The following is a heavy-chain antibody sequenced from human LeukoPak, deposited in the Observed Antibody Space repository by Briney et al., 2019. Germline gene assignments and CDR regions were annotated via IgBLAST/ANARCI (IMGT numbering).Heavy chain of an antibody. J-gene: IGHJ5*02. CDR3: ARDRLMPYCCSTSCYGIRFDP. Sequence: ASVKVSCKASGYTFTSYGISWVRQAPGQGLEWMGWISAYNGNTNYAQKLQGRVTMTTDTSTSTAYMELRSLRSDDTAVYYCARDRLMPYCCSTSCYGIRFDPWGQGTLVTVSS. CDR1: GYTFTSYG. V-gene: IGHV1-18*04. CDR2: ISAYNGNT. D-gene: IGHD2-2*01.